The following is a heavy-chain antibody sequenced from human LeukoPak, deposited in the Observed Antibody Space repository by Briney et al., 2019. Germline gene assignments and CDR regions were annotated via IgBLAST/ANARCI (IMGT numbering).Heavy chain of an antibody. CDR3: ARALYNTGWYPDYFDS. CDR2: IKRDGSDK. J-gene: IGHJ4*02. D-gene: IGHD6-19*01. V-gene: IGHV3-7*01. CDR1: GFTFSSYW. Sequence: GRSLRLFFAASGFTFSSYWMTWVRQAPGKGLEWGANIKRDGSDKYYVGSVDGRFTISRDNAQNSLYLQMSSLRAEDTAIYYCARALYNTGWYPDYFDSWGQGTLVTVSS.